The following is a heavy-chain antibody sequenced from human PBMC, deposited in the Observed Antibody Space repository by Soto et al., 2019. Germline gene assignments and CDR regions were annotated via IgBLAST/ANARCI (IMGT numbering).Heavy chain of an antibody. CDR3: ASRYGSGNNHFDF. Sequence: SETLSLTCAVYGGSFSGHFCSWVRQPPGKGLEWIGEINYSGTTNYNPSLESRVTVSLDTSKNQFTLKLTSVTAADTAVYYCASRYGSGNNHFDFWGQVTPVTVS. CDR1: GGSFSGHF. CDR2: INYSGTT. V-gene: IGHV4-34*01. J-gene: IGHJ4*02. D-gene: IGHD3-10*01.